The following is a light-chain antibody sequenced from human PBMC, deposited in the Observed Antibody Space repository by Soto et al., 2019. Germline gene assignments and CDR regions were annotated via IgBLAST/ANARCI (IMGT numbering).Light chain of an antibody. V-gene: IGLV2-14*01. J-gene: IGLJ1*01. Sequence: QSLLTQPASLSGSPGQSITISCPGTSRDVCGYNFVSWYQQHPGKAPKLMIYDVSNRPSGVSNLFSGSKSGNTASLTISGLQAEDEADYYCSSYTSSSTLGNVFGTGTKVTVL. CDR3: SSYTSSSTLGNV. CDR2: DVS. CDR1: SRDVCGYNF.